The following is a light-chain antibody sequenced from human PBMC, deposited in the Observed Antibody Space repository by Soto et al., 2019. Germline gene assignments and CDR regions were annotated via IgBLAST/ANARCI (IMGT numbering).Light chain of an antibody. J-gene: IGKJ5*01. V-gene: IGKV1-39*01. Sequence: DIQMTQSPSSLSASVGDRVTITCRASESITRHLNWYQQKPGKATKLLIYAASSLQNGVPSRLSGSGSGTDFTLTISNLQPEDFATYYCQQRYSTLSITFGQGTRREIK. CDR3: QQRYSTLSIT. CDR1: ESITRH. CDR2: AAS.